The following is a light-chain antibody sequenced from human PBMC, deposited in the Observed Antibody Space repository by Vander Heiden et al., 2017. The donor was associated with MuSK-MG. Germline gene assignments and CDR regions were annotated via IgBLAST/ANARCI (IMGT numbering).Light chain of an antibody. Sequence: EVVLTQSPGTLSLSPGEGVTLSCRASQTTHNGYLAWYQQKPGQAPRLLIYGASSRATGIPDRFSGSGSGTDFTLTISRLEPEDFAVYFCQQYVSSPKTFGQGTKVEIK. J-gene: IGKJ1*01. CDR2: GAS. CDR3: QQYVSSPKT. CDR1: QTTHNGY. V-gene: IGKV3-20*01.